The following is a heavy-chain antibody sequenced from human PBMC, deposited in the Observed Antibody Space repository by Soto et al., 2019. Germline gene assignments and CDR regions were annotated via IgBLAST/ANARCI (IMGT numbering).Heavy chain of an antibody. Sequence: XAVKVSFRASRDTFSYYDINWVRQATGQGLEWMGWIHLESRKTSFAQKFQGRLTMTGDTSIDTAYMDLTSLTSEDTAVYYCAITPGWFAGMAVWGQGTTVTVSS. D-gene: IGHD6-19*01. V-gene: IGHV1-8*01. CDR1: RDTFSYYD. CDR2: IHLESRKT. CDR3: AITPGWFAGMAV. J-gene: IGHJ6*02.